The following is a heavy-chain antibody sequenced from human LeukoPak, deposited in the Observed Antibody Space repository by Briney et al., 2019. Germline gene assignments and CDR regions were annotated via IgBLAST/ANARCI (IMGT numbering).Heavy chain of an antibody. CDR3: AKSYYYGSGSSHDAFDI. V-gene: IGHV3-9*01. D-gene: IGHD3-10*01. Sequence: PGGSLRLSCAASGFTFDDYAMHWVRQAPGKGLEWVSGISWNSGSIGYADSVKGRFTISRDNAKNSLYLQMNSLRAEDTALYYCAKSYYYGSGSSHDAFDIWGQGTMVTVSS. CDR1: GFTFDDYA. CDR2: ISWNSGSI. J-gene: IGHJ3*02.